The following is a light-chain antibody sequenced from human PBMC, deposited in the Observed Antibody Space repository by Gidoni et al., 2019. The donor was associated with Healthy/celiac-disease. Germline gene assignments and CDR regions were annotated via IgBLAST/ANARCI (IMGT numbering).Light chain of an antibody. CDR3: QQYYSTPLT. J-gene: IGKJ4*01. Sequence: DIVMTQSPDSLAVSLGERAIINCKSSQRVLYSSNNKNYLAWYQQKPGQPPKLLIYWASIRESGVPDRFSGSGSGTDFTLTISSLQAEDVAVYYCQQYYSTPLTFGGGTKVEIK. V-gene: IGKV4-1*01. CDR1: QRVLYSSNNKNY. CDR2: WAS.